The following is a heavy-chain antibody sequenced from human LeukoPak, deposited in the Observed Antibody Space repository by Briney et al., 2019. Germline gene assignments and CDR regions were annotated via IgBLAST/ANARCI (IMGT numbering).Heavy chain of an antibody. CDR1: ESTFRSYA. D-gene: IGHD5-18*01. Sequence: GGSLRLSCVASESTFRSYAVHWVRRAPGKGLGWVTLISYDGNNKYYADSVKGRFTISRDNSKNTLFLQMNSLTTDDTAVYYCAKSRAGGYLRAFDFWGQGTLVTVSS. CDR3: AKSRAGGYLRAFDF. CDR2: ISYDGNNK. J-gene: IGHJ4*02. V-gene: IGHV3-30-3*02.